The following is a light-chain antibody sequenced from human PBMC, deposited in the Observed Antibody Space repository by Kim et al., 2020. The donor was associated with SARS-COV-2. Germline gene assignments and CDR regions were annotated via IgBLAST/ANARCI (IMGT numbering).Light chain of an antibody. CDR3: LQYNSYSLFT. Sequence: DIQMTQSPSTVSASVGDRVIIICQTNQTINNWLAWYQQKPGKVPNLLIYKSSTLKSGVPSRFSGSGSGTEFTLTISCLQPDDFATYYCLQYNSYSLFTFGPGTKVDIK. CDR2: KSS. CDR1: QTINNW. J-gene: IGKJ3*01. V-gene: IGKV1-5*03.